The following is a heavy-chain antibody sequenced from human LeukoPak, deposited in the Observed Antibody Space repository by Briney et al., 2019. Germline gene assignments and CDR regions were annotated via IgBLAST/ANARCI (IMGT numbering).Heavy chain of an antibody. CDR2: ITGSGDRT. CDR1: GFTVSNNY. J-gene: IGHJ4*02. CDR3: AKDRMDPVNY. V-gene: IGHV3-23*01. Sequence: GGSLRLSCAASGFTVSNNYMRWVRQAPGKGLGWVSAITGSGDRTYYADSVKGRFTISRDNSKNTLYLQMNSLRAEDTALYYCAKDRMDPVNYWRQGSLVTV. D-gene: IGHD2-2*03.